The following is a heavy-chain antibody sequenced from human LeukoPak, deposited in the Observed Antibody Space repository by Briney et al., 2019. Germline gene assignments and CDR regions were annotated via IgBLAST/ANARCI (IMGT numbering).Heavy chain of an antibody. CDR1: GFTFSSYS. CDR3: ARGYDGGVGGPYAFDI. Sequence: PGGSLRLSCAASGFTFSSYSMNWVRQAPGKGLEWVSYISSSSSTIYYADSVKGRFTISRDNSKNTLYLQMNSLRAEDTAVYYCARGYDGGVGGPYAFDIWGQGTMVTVSS. J-gene: IGHJ3*02. CDR2: ISSSSSTI. V-gene: IGHV3-48*01. D-gene: IGHD2-8*02.